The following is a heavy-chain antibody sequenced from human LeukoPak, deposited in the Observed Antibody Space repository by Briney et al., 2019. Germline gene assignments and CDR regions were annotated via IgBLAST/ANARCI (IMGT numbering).Heavy chain of an antibody. V-gene: IGHV4-59*01. CDR1: GGSISSYY. Sequence: SETLSLTCTVSGGSISSYYWSWIGQPPGKGLEWIGYIYYSGSTNYNPSLKSRVTISVDTSKNQFSLKLSSVTAADTAVYYCASGGIVVVPAAHDAFDIWGQGTMVTVSS. CDR2: IYYSGST. CDR3: ASGGIVVVPAAHDAFDI. D-gene: IGHD2-2*01. J-gene: IGHJ3*02.